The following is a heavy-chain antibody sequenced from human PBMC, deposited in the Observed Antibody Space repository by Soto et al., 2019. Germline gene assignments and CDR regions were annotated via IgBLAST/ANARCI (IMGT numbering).Heavy chain of an antibody. Sequence: SETLSLTCTVSGGSISSSSYYWGWIRQPPGKGLEWIGSIYYSGSTYYNPSLKSRVTISVDTSKNQFSLKLSSVTAADTAVYYCASGGGRADLRFDYWGQGTLVTVSS. V-gene: IGHV4-39*01. J-gene: IGHJ4*02. CDR1: GGSISSSSYY. CDR3: ASGGGRADLRFDY. D-gene: IGHD2-15*01. CDR2: IYYSGST.